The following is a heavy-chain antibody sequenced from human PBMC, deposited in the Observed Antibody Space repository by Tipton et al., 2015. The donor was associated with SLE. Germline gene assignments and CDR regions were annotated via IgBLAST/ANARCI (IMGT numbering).Heavy chain of an antibody. V-gene: IGHV4-30-2*01. CDR1: GGSISSGGYS. Sequence: TLSLTCAVSGGSISSGGYSWSWIRQPPGKGLEWIGYIYHSGSTYYNPSLKSRVTISVDTSKNQFSLKMTYVTAADTAVYYCVRGGGSSSGRWFDPWGRGTLVTVSS. CDR3: VRGGGSSSGRWFDP. J-gene: IGHJ5*02. D-gene: IGHD3-10*01. CDR2: IYHSGST.